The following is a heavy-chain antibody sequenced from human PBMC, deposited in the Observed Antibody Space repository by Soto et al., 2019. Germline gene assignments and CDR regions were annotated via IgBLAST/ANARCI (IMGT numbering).Heavy chain of an antibody. CDR2: TFCGVTT. Sequence: SESLSLTCTVSGSSINSRGYYWGWILHPPGKGLEWIGSTFCGVTTYYNPSLKSRVTVSADPSQHHVSMNLRYVTAADTAVYSCPRLPSRHLGECWGKRTLVTASS. D-gene: IGHD3-16*01. V-gene: IGHV4-39*02. CDR1: GSSINSRGYY. J-gene: IGHJ4*02. CDR3: PRLPSRHLGEC.